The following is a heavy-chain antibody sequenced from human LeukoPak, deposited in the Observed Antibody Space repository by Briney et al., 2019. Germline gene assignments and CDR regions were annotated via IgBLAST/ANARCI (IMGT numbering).Heavy chain of an antibody. CDR2: ISRTSAYI. Sequence: GGSLRLSCAASGFTFSDYAMKWVRQAPGKGLEWVSAISRTSAYIYYSDSVRGRFTISRDNAKNSVYLQMDSLRAEDTAVYYCARDERRYCPDSSCYPGDYWGQGTLVTASS. D-gene: IGHD2-8*02. CDR3: ARDERRYCPDSSCYPGDY. V-gene: IGHV3-21*01. J-gene: IGHJ4*02. CDR1: GFTFSDYA.